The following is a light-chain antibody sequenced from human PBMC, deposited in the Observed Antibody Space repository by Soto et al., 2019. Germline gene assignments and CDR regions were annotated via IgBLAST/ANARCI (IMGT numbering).Light chain of an antibody. CDR1: QSISSW. CDR2: KAS. CDR3: QQYNSYSWT. V-gene: IGKV1-5*03. J-gene: IGKJ1*01. Sequence: DIQMTQSPSTLSASVGDRVTITCRASQSISSWLAWYQQKPGKAPKLLIYKASSLESGVPSRFSGSGSGTEFTLIICSLQPDDFATYYCQQYNSYSWTFGQGTKVDIK.